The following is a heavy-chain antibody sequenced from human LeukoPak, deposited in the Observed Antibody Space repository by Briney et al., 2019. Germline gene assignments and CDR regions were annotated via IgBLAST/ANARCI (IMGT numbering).Heavy chain of an antibody. D-gene: IGHD2-2*01. CDR3: ARVMAVVVPAATYYYYYMDV. V-gene: IGHV1-69*13. Sequence: SVKVSCKASGGTFSSYAISWVRQAPGQGLEWMGGTIPIFGTANYAQKFQGRVTITADESTSTAYMELRSLRSDDTAVYYCARVMAVVVPAATYYYYYMDVWGKGTTVTVSS. CDR1: GGTFSSYA. J-gene: IGHJ6*03. CDR2: TIPIFGTA.